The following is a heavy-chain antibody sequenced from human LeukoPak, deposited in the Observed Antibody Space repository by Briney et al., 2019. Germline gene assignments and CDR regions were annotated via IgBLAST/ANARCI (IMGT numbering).Heavy chain of an antibody. CDR3: ARDSVGGCNFDY. J-gene: IGHJ4*02. D-gene: IGHD1-26*01. Sequence: GRSLRLSCAASGFTFSSYAMHWVRQAPGKGLEWVAVISYDGSNKYYADSVKGRFTISRDNSKNTLYLQMNSLRAEDTAVYYCARDSVGGCNFDYWGQGTLVTVSS. CDR2: ISYDGSNK. CDR1: GFTFSSYA. V-gene: IGHV3-30*04.